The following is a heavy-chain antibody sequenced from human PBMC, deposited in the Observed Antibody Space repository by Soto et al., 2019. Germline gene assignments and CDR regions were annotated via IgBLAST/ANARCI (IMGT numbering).Heavy chain of an antibody. CDR2: MNPNSGNT. Sequence: ASVKVSCKASGYTFTSYDINWVRQATGQGLEWLGWMNPNSGNTGYAQKFQGRVTMTRNTSISTAYMELSSLRSEDTAVYYCARGEYYDSSGYLYYYYGMDVWGQGTTVTVSS. CDR1: GYTFTSYD. D-gene: IGHD3-22*01. J-gene: IGHJ6*02. CDR3: ARGEYYDSSGYLYYYYGMDV. V-gene: IGHV1-8*01.